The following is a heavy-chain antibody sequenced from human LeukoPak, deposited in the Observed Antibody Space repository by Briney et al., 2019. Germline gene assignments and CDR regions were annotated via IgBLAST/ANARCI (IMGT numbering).Heavy chain of an antibody. Sequence: PSETLSLTCTVSGGSISSYYWSWIRQPPGKGLEWIGYIYYSGSTNYNPSLKSRVTISVDTSKNQFSLKLSSVTAADTAVYYCARVGPAGGYAFDIWGQGTMVTVSS. J-gene: IGHJ3*02. CDR1: GGSISSYY. D-gene: IGHD3-16*01. CDR2: IYYSGST. CDR3: ARVGPAGGYAFDI. V-gene: IGHV4-59*01.